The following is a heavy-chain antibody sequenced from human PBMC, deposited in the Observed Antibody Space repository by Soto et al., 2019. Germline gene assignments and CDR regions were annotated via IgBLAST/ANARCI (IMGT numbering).Heavy chain of an antibody. J-gene: IGHJ6*03. CDR1: GGSISSSSYY. V-gene: IGHV4-39*01. D-gene: IGHD3-9*01. CDR3: ARHPNVQNFDWLLPYYYYYYMDV. CDR2: IYYSGST. Sequence: SETLSLICTVSGGSISSSSYYWGWIRQPPGKGLEWIGSIYYSGSTYYNPSLKSRVTISVDTSKNQFSLKLSSVTAADTAVYYCARHPNVQNFDWLLPYYYYYYMDVWGKGTTVTVS.